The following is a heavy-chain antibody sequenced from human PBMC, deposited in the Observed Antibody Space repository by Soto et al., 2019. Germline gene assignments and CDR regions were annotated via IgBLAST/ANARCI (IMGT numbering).Heavy chain of an antibody. CDR2: ISSSSRYI. V-gene: IGHV3-21*01. Sequence: GGSLRLSCAASGFTFSSYSMNWVRQAPGKGLEWVSSISSSSRYIYYADSVKGRFTISRDNAKNSLYLQMNSLRAEDTAVYYCARDLGYYDSSGRRSAFDIWGQGTMVTVS. D-gene: IGHD3-22*01. CDR3: ARDLGYYDSSGRRSAFDI. J-gene: IGHJ3*02. CDR1: GFTFSSYS.